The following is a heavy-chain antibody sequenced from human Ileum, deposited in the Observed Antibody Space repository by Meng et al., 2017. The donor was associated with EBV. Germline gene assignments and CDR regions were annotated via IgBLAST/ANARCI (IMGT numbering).Heavy chain of an antibody. CDR3: GRDQGRELINH. V-gene: IGHV4-4*02. CDR2: VYHRGDT. CDR1: GDSISSDIW. D-gene: IGHD1-7*01. Sequence: QVRSQEPGPGIGSPSGTLSFTCTFPGDSISSDIWGSWVRQPPGKGLEWIGEVYHRGDTNYNPSLKSRVDISVDKSKNQFYLSLFSVTAADTAVYYCGRDQGRELINHWGQGTLVTVSS. J-gene: IGHJ4*02.